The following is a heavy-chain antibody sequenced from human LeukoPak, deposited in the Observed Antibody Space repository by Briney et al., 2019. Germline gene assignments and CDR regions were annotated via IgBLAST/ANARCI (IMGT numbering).Heavy chain of an antibody. CDR3: ARDYTY. CDR1: GYSFTNFG. J-gene: IGHJ4*02. CDR2: ISPNSGNT. V-gene: IGHV1-18*01. Sequence: GASVKVSCKASGYSFTNFGINWVRQAPGQGLEWMGWISPNSGNTNHAQNHQGRVTMTTDTSTSTAYMELRILTSDDTALYYCARDYTYWGQGTLVTVSS. D-gene: IGHD3-16*01.